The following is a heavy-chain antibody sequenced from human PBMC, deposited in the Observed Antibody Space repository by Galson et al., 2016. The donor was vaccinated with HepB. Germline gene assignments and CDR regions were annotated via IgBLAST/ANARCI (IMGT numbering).Heavy chain of an antibody. CDR2: ISSDAVTT. J-gene: IGHJ6*02. CDR3: VTQYGVDV. V-gene: IGHV3-64*05. CDR1: GFTFSSYA. Sequence: SLRLSCAASGFTFSSYAMHWVRQAPGKGLEYVSAISSDAVTTYYADSVKGRFTISRENSKNTLYIQMSGLRAEDTAVYYCVTQYGVDVWGQGTTVTVS.